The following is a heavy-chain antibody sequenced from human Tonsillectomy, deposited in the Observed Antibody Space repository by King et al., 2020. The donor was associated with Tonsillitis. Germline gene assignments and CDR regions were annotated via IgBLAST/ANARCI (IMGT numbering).Heavy chain of an antibody. V-gene: IGHV3-30*03. D-gene: IGHD3-22*01. J-gene: IGHJ4*02. CDR3: AMPPYYYDSSGQFDY. Sequence: VQLVESGGGVVQPGRSLRLSCAASGFTFSSYGMHWVRQAPGKGLEWVAVISYDGSTKYYADSVKGRFTISRDHSKNTLYLQMNSLRAEDTAVYYCAMPPYYYDSSGQFDYWGQGTLVTVSS. CDR2: ISYDGSTK. CDR1: GFTFSSYG.